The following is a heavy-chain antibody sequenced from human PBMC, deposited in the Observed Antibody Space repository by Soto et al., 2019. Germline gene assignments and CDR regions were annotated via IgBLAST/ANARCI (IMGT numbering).Heavy chain of an antibody. V-gene: IGHV3-30*18. CDR1: GFPLNRCG. CDR2: IPYDGSNK. J-gene: IGHJ3*02. CDR3: AKEHTNNAFDI. Sequence: GGAPRLFWAAPGFPLNRCGNHLGPQAPGKGLEWVATIPYDGSNKYYGDSVKGRFTISRDNSKNTLFLQMDSLRAEDTAVYYCAKEHTNNAFDIWGQGTLVTV. D-gene: IGHD1-1*01.